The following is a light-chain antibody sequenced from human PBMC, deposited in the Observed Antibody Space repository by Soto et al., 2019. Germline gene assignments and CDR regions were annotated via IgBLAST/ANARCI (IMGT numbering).Light chain of an antibody. CDR2: GAS. Sequence: EIVLTQSPGTLSLSPGERATLSCRASQSVSSSYLAWYQQKPGQAPRLLIYGASSRATGIPDRFSGSGSGTDFNVTISRLEPEDFAVYYCQQYGSSQSFGQGTKVEIK. V-gene: IGKV3-20*01. CDR1: QSVSSSY. CDR3: QQYGSSQS. J-gene: IGKJ1*01.